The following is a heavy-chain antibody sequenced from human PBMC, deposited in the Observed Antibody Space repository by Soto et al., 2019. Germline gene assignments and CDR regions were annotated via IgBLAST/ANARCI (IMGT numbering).Heavy chain of an antibody. CDR1: GYTLTELS. J-gene: IGHJ4*02. CDR2: FDPEDGET. V-gene: IGHV1-24*01. D-gene: IGHD2-21*01. Sequence: ASVKVSCKVSGYTLTELSMHWVRQAPGKGLEWMGYFDPEDGETTYAQKFQGRVTMTKDTSTDTAYMELSSLRSEDTAVYYCATGFCGGECFRFDSWGQGTLVTVS. CDR3: ATGFCGGECFRFDS.